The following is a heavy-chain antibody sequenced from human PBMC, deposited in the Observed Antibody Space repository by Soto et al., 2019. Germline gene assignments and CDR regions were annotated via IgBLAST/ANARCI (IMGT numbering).Heavy chain of an antibody. V-gene: IGHV5-10-1*01. CDR3: AITYYYDSSGYYKPDAFDI. D-gene: IGHD3-22*01. J-gene: IGHJ3*02. CDR2: IDPSDSYT. CDR1: GYSFTSYW. Sequence: GESLKISCKGSGYSFTSYWISWARQMPGKGLEWMGRIDPSDSYTNYSPSFQGHVTISADKSISTAYLQWSSLKASDTAMYYCAITYYYDSSGYYKPDAFDIWGQGTMVTVSS.